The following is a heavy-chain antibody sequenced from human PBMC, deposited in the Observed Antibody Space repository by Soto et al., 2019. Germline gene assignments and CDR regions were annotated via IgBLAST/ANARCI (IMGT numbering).Heavy chain of an antibody. Sequence: QVQLVQSGDEVKKPGSSVKVSCKASGGTFSSYTIRWVRQAPGQGLEWMGRIIPIIGIANYAQKFQGRVTITSEKSTSTAYMQLSSLRAEDTSVDYGASFTGAKIVAGRDLNCYEPWGQGNLV. J-gene: IGHJ5*02. CDR2: IIPIIGIA. CDR1: GGTFSSYT. D-gene: IGHD3-22*01. V-gene: IGHV1-69*02. CDR3: ASFTGAKIVAGRDLNCYEP.